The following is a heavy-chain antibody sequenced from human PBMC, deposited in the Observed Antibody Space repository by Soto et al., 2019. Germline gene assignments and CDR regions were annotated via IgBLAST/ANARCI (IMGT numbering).Heavy chain of an antibody. CDR2: IYWSGDE. D-gene: IGHD6-6*01. J-gene: IGHJ3*02. Sequence: QGTLKESGPTLVKPTQTLTLTCSFSGFSLSTSGVGVGWIRQSPGKALEWLALIYWSGDEHYRPSLKSRLSITKDTSKNHVVLIITDINHVDTATYYCARGLATLPVFAFDIWGQGTMVTVSS. CDR1: GFSLSTSGVG. V-gene: IGHV2-5*01. CDR3: ARGLATLPVFAFDI.